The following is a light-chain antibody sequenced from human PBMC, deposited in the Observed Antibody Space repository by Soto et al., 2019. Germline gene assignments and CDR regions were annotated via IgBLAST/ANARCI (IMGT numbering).Light chain of an antibody. CDR3: QQYSGYSQYT. CDR2: RAS. Sequence: DIQMTQSPSTLSASVGDRVTITCRASQSIGSSLAWYQQKPGKAPKLLIYRASTLEDGVPSRFSGSRSGAEFSLTISSLQPDDFATYDCQQYSGYSQYTFGQGTKLEI. J-gene: IGKJ2*01. CDR1: QSIGSS. V-gene: IGKV1-5*03.